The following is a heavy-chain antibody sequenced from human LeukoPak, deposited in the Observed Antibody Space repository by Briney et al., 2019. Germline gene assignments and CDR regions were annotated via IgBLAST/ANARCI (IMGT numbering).Heavy chain of an antibody. J-gene: IGHJ4*02. Sequence: SETLSLTCTVSGGSISSSCWSWIRQPGGKGLEWIGRISASGSTNYTPSLKSRVTMSVDTSKNQFSLKLSSVTAADTAVYYCARHSRMITFGGPDYWGQGTLVTVSS. CDR1: GGSISSSC. D-gene: IGHD3-16*01. CDR3: ARHSRMITFGGPDY. V-gene: IGHV4-4*07. CDR2: ISASGST.